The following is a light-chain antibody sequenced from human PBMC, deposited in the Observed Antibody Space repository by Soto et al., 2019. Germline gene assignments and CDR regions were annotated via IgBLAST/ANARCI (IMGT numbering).Light chain of an antibody. J-gene: IGKJ2*03. CDR1: QTISSY. CDR3: HQYLSSPPYG. CDR2: DAS. Sequence: DIVLTQSPGTLSLSPGERATLSCRASQTISSYLAWYQHKPGQAPRLLIYDASSRATDIPDRFSGSGSGTDFTLTICRLEPEDFAVYYCHQYLSSPPYGFGQGTKLEIK. V-gene: IGKV3-20*01.